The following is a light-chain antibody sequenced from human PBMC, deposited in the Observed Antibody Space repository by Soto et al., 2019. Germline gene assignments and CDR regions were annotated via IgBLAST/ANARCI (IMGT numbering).Light chain of an antibody. CDR1: SSDVGGYNY. V-gene: IGLV2-14*01. CDR2: DVS. J-gene: IGLJ1*01. Sequence: QSALTQPASVSGSPGQAITISCTGTSSDVGGYNYVSWYQQHPGKAPKLMIYDVSNRPSGVSNRFSGSKSGNTASLTISGLQAEDEADYYCGSYTSSSLGVFGTGTKLTVL. CDR3: GSYTSSSLGV.